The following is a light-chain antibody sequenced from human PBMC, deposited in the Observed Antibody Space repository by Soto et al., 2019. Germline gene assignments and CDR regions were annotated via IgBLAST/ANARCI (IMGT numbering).Light chain of an antibody. Sequence: AIQLTQSPSSLSASVGDRVTITCRASQGISSALAWYQQKPGKAPKLLIYDASSLESGVPSRFSGSGSGTDFSLTISSLQPEVFGTYYCQQFNSYPPTLGQGTRREIK. CDR1: QGISSA. CDR3: QQFNSYPPT. J-gene: IGKJ5*01. CDR2: DAS. V-gene: IGKV1-13*02.